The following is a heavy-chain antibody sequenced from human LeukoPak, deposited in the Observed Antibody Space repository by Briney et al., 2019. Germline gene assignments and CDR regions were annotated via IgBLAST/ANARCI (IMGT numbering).Heavy chain of an antibody. V-gene: IGHV1-8*03. CDR3: ASAIVGDFWSVYY. CDR2: MNPNSGNT. CDR1: GYTFTSYD. D-gene: IGHD3-3*01. Sequence: ASVKVSCKASGYTFTSYDINWVRQATGQGLEWMGWMNPNSGNTGYAQKFQGRVTITRNTSISTAYMELSSLRSEDTAVYYCASAIVGDFWSVYYCGQGTLVTVSS. J-gene: IGHJ4*02.